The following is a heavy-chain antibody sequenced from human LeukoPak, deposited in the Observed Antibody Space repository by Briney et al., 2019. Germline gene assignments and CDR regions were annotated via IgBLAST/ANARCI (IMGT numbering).Heavy chain of an antibody. CDR3: ARGRRGYSYGLF. D-gene: IGHD5-18*01. V-gene: IGHV1-8*01. J-gene: IGHJ4*02. CDR1: GYTFTSYD. CDR2: MNPNSGNT. Sequence: ASVKVSXKAYGYTFTSYDINWVRQATGQGLEWMGWMNPNSGNTGYAQKFQGRVTMTRNTSISTAYMELSSLRSEDTAVYYCARGRRGYSYGLFWGQGTLVTVSS.